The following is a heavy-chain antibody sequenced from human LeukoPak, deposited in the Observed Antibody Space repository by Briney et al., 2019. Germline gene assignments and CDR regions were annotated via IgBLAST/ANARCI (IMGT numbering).Heavy chain of an antibody. CDR1: GGSISSSSYY. V-gene: IGHV4-39*01. D-gene: IGHD1-26*01. CDR3: ARHRSFPGDYFDY. Sequence: SETLSLTCTVSGGSISSSSYYWGWIRQPPGKGLEWIGSIYYSGSTYYNPSLKSRVTISVDTSKNQFSLKLSSVIAADTAVYYCARHRSFPGDYFDYWGQGTLVTVSS. J-gene: IGHJ4*02. CDR2: IYYSGST.